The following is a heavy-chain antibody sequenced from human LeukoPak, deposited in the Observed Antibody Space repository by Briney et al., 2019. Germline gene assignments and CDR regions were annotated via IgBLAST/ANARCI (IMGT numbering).Heavy chain of an antibody. V-gene: IGHV3-73*01. Sequence: PGGSLRLSCAASGLTFSGSVIHWVRQASGKGLEWVGRITSKTNNYATAYAASVKGRFTISRDDSKNTAYLQMNSLTIEGTAVYYCTRPADAGGRNWFDPWGQGTLVTVSS. J-gene: IGHJ5*02. D-gene: IGHD3-16*01. CDR1: GLTFSGSV. CDR2: ITSKTNNYAT. CDR3: TRPADAGGRNWFDP.